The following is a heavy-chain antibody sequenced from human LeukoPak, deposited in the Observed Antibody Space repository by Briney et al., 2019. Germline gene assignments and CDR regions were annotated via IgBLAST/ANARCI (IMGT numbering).Heavy chain of an antibody. D-gene: IGHD3-9*01. V-gene: IGHV4-59*01. J-gene: IGHJ4*02. CDR1: GGSISSYY. Sequence: SETLSLTCTVSGGSISSYYWSWIRQPPGKGLEWIGYIYYSGSTNYNPSLKSRVTISVDTSKNQFSLKLSSVTAADTAVYYCARGRPLRYFDWSPLLDYWGPGTLVTVSS. CDR2: IYYSGST. CDR3: ARGRPLRYFDWSPLLDY.